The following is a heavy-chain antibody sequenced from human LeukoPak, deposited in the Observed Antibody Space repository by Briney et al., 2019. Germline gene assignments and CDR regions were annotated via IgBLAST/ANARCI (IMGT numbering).Heavy chain of an antibody. J-gene: IGHJ4*02. CDR2: IIPIFGTA. CDR1: GGTFSSYA. CDR3: ARTSYYYDSSGYYYFDH. V-gene: IGHV1-69*05. Sequence: ASVKVSCKASGGTFSSYAISWVRQAPGQGLEWMGGIIPIFGTANYAQKFQGRVTMTRDTSTSTVYMELSSLRSEDTAVYYCARTSYYYDSSGYYYFDHWGQGTLVTVSS. D-gene: IGHD3-22*01.